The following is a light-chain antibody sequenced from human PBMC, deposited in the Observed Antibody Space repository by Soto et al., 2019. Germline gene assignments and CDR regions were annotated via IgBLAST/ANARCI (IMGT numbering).Light chain of an antibody. J-gene: IGKJ1*01. CDR2: AAS. CDR3: QQASAFPRT. CDR1: QGIGIW. Sequence: DIQMTQSPSSLSASVGDRVTITCRASQGIGIWLAWYQHKPGKAPNLLIYAASSLQRGVPSGFSGSGSVTDFSRTLSSLQPEDFATSYCQQASAFPRTFGQGPKADMK. V-gene: IGKV1-12*01.